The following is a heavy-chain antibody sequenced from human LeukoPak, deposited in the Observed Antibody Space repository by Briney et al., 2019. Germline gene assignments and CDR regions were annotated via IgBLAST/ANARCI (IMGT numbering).Heavy chain of an antibody. CDR2: IYTSGST. D-gene: IGHD6-13*01. J-gene: IGHJ4*02. V-gene: IGHV4-61*02. CDR3: ARDSSSWYIEFDY. CDR1: GGSISSGSYY. Sequence: PSETLSLTCTVSGGSISSGSYYWSWIRQPAGKGLEWIGRIYTSGSTNYNPSLKSRVTISVDKSKNQFSLKLSSVTAADTAVYYCARDSSSWYIEFDYWGQGTLVTVSS.